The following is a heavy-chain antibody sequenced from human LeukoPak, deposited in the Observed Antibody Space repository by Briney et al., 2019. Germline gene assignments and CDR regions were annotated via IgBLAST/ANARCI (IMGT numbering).Heavy chain of an antibody. CDR2: TYYRSKWYN. CDR1: GDSVSSNSAT. CDR3: ARQVYSSSWSYYFEY. V-gene: IGHV6-1*01. Sequence: SQTLSLTCAISGDSVSSNSATWTWIRQSPSRGLEWLGRTYYRSKWYNDYALSVKSRIVINPDTSKNQFSLKLSSVTPADTAVYYCARQVYSSSWSYYFEYWGQGILVTVSS. D-gene: IGHD6-13*01. J-gene: IGHJ4*02.